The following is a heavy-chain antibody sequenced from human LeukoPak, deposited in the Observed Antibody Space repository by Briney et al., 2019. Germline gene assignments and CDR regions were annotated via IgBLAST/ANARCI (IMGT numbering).Heavy chain of an antibody. J-gene: IGHJ5*02. CDR2: IYYSGST. D-gene: IGHD6-19*01. Sequence: PSETLSLTCTVSGGSISSSSYYWGWIRQPPGKGLEWIGSIYYSGSTYYNPSLKSRVTISVDTSKNQFSLKLSSVTAADTAVYYCARDPSIAVAAMDNWFDPWGQGTLVTVSS. CDR3: ARDPSIAVAAMDNWFDP. V-gene: IGHV4-39*07. CDR1: GGSISSSSYY.